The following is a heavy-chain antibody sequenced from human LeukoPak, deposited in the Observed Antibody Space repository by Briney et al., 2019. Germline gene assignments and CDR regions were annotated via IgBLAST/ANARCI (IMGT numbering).Heavy chain of an antibody. CDR1: GYTFTSYY. J-gene: IGHJ4*02. CDR2: INPSGGST. V-gene: IGHV1-46*01. D-gene: IGHD3-22*01. CDR3: GGGGYYYDRSGYRYYFDH. Sequence: ASVKVSCKASGYTFTSYYMHWVRQAPGQGLEWMGIINPSGGSTSYAQKFQGRVTMTRDTSTSTVYMELSSLRSEDTAVYYCGGGGYYYDRSGYRYYFDHWAREPWSPSPQ.